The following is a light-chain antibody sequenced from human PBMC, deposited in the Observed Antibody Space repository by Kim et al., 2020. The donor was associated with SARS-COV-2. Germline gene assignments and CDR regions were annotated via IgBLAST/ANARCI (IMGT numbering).Light chain of an antibody. CDR3: QQRGSWPPALT. CDR2: DAA. Sequence: PGESAPRACRASHTVRISLAWYQQTPGQAPRLLIYDAAMGAAGIPDRFSGSGSGTDFTLTIGSLAPEDFAIYYCQQRGSWPPALTFGGGTKVDIK. V-gene: IGKV3-11*01. J-gene: IGKJ4*01. CDR1: HTVRIS.